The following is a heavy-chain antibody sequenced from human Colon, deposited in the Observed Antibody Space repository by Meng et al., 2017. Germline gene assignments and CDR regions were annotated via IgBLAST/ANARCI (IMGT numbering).Heavy chain of an antibody. CDR1: GGSIRSPDYY. V-gene: IGHV4-39*07. CDR3: ARRDASNKLYY. J-gene: IGHJ4*02. D-gene: IGHD5-24*01. Sequence: SETLSLTCTVSGGSIRSPDYYWGWIRQSPGKGLEWIGSIFYSGTTYYNPSLNSRVTISVDTSKNQFSLRLISVTAADTAVYYCARRDASNKLYYWGQGTLVTVSS. CDR2: IFYSGTT.